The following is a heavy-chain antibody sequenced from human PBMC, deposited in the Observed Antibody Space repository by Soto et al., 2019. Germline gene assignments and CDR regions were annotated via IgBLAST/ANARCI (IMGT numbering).Heavy chain of an antibody. J-gene: IGHJ4*02. CDR2: IDWDDDK. CDR3: ARTPYSTSWYYFDY. D-gene: IGHD6-13*01. V-gene: IGHV2-70*11. Sequence: SGPTVNPTQTLTLTCSFSGFSLTTSGLCVSWIRQPPGKALEWLARIDWDDDKYYSTSLKTRLTISKDTSKNQVVLTMTDMDPVDTATYYCARTPYSTSWYYFDYWGQGTLVTVSS. CDR1: GFSLTTSGLC.